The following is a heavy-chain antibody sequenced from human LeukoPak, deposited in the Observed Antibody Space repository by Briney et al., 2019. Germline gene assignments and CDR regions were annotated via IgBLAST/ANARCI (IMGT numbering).Heavy chain of an antibody. Sequence: GASVKVSCKASGYTFTSYGISWVRQAPGQGLEWMGWLSAYNGNTNYAQKLQGRVTMTTDTSTSTAYMELRSLRSDDTAVYYCARAQTDIVVVVAATAFDYWGQGTLVTVSS. CDR1: GYTFTSYG. CDR2: LSAYNGNT. D-gene: IGHD2-15*01. CDR3: ARAQTDIVVVVAATAFDY. J-gene: IGHJ4*02. V-gene: IGHV1-18*01.